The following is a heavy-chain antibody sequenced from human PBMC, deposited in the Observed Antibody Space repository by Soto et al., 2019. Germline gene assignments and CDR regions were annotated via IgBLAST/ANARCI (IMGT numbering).Heavy chain of an antibody. V-gene: IGHV3-30-3*01. CDR2: ISYDGSNK. CDR1: GFTFSSYA. CDR3: ARDGDIVVVVAATPGYYFDY. D-gene: IGHD2-15*01. Sequence: QVQLVESGGGGVQPGRSLRLSFAASGFTFSSYAMHWVRQAPGKGLGGGAVISYDGSNKYYADSVKGRFTISRDNSKNTLYLQMNSLRAEDTAVYYCARDGDIVVVVAATPGYYFDYWGQGTLVTVSS. J-gene: IGHJ4*02.